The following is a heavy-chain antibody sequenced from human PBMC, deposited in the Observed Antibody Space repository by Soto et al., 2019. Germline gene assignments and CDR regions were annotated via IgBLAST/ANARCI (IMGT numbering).Heavy chain of an antibody. D-gene: IGHD1-26*01. V-gene: IGHV4-30-4*01. CDR1: GGSISSGDYY. J-gene: IGHJ4*02. CDR3: ARSTTWGNYYFDY. Sequence: QVQLQESGPGLVKPSQTLSLTCTVSGGSISSGDYYWSWIRQPPGKGLEWIGYIYYSGSTYYNPSLQSRVTISVDTSKTQFSLKLSSVTAADTAVYYCARSTTWGNYYFDYWGQGTLVTVSS. CDR2: IYYSGST.